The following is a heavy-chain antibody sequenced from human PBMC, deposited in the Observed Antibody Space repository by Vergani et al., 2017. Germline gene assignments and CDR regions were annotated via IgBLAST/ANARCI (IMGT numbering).Heavy chain of an antibody. CDR1: GGSISSGSYY. V-gene: IGHV4-61*02. CDR2: IYYSGST. D-gene: IGHD3-22*01. Sequence: QVQLQESGPGLVKPSQTLSLTCTVSGGSISSGSYYWSWIRQPAGKGLEWIGYIYYSGSTYYNPSLKSRVTISVDTSKNQFSLKLSSVTAADTAVYYCARGWLYYYDSSGYYLPDYWGQGTLVTVSS. J-gene: IGHJ4*02. CDR3: ARGWLYYYDSSGYYLPDY.